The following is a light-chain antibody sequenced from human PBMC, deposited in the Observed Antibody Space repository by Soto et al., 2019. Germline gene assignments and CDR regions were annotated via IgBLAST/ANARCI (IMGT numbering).Light chain of an antibody. J-gene: IGLJ2*01. CDR1: SSDVGGYNY. CDR3: SSYTSRNTLI. V-gene: IGLV2-14*01. CDR2: DVS. Sequence: VLTQPVSVSGSPGQFITISCTGTSSDVGGYNYVSWYQQHPGKVPKLLIYDVSNRPSGVSNRFSGSKSGNTASLAISGLQAEDEADYYCSSYTSRNTLIFGGGTKVTVL.